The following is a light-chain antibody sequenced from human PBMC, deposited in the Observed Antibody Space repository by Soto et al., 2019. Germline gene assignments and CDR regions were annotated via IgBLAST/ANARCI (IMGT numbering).Light chain of an antibody. CDR3: QQYNYWPPKIT. Sequence: EILLTQSPVTLSLSPGERATLSCRASQNVRGYLAWYQQKTGQAPRLLIYGASTRATGIPARFSGSGSGTEFTLTISSLQSEDFAVYYCQQYNYWPPKITFGQGTRLEI. J-gene: IGKJ5*01. CDR1: QNVRGY. CDR2: GAS. V-gene: IGKV3-15*01.